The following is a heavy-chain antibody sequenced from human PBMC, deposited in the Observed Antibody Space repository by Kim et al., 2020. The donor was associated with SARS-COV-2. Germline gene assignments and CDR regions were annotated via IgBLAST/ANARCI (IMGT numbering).Heavy chain of an antibody. J-gene: IGHJ5*02. CDR3: AKDFWGRGYNWFDP. CDR1: GFTFSSYA. D-gene: IGHD3-16*01. CDR2: ISGSGGST. V-gene: IGHV3-23*01. Sequence: GGSLRLSCAASGFTFSSYAMSWVRQAPGKGLEWVSAISGSGGSTYYADSVKGRFTISRDNSKNTLYLKMNSLRAEDTAVYYCAKDFWGRGYNWFDPGGQGTRVTVSS.